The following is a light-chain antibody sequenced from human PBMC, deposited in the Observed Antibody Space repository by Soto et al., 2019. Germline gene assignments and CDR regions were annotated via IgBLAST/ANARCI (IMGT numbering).Light chain of an antibody. J-gene: IGKJ1*01. Sequence: DIQMTQSPSSLSASVGDRVTITCRASQSISSYLNWYQQKPGKAPKLLIYAASSLQSRVPSRFSGSGSGTDFTLTSSSLQPEDFVTYYCQQSYSTLWTFGQGTKLEIK. CDR2: AAS. CDR1: QSISSY. CDR3: QQSYSTLWT. V-gene: IGKV1-39*01.